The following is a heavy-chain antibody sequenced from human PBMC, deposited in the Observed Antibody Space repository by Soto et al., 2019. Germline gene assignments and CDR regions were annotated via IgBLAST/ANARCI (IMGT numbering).Heavy chain of an antibody. Sequence: PGEALNISCKGSGSSFTSYWISWVRQMPGKGLEWMVRIDPSDSYTNYSPSFQGHVTISADKSISTAYLQWSSLKASDTAMYYCARQLYCSGGSCYFRSSPFDYWGQGTLVTVS. CDR3: ARQLYCSGGSCYFRSSPFDY. CDR1: GSSFTSYW. D-gene: IGHD2-15*01. CDR2: IDPSDSYT. V-gene: IGHV5-10-1*01. J-gene: IGHJ4*02.